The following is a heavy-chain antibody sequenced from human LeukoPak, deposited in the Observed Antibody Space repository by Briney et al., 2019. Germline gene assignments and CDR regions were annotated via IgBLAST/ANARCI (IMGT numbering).Heavy chain of an antibody. V-gene: IGHV3-43*02. J-gene: IGHJ4*02. CDR2: ISGDGGST. CDR3: AKDNRYNDFWSGYAGY. Sequence: GGSLRLSCAASGFTFDDYAMHWVRQAPGKGLEWVSLISGDGGSTYYADSVKGRFTISRDNSKNSLYLQMNSLRTEDTALYYCAKDNRYNDFWSGYAGYWGQGTLVTVSS. CDR1: GFTFDDYA. D-gene: IGHD3-3*01.